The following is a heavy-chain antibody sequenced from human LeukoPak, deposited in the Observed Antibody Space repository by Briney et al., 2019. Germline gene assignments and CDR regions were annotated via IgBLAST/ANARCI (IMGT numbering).Heavy chain of an antibody. CDR2: ISSSGSTI. CDR1: GFTFSDYY. CDR3: ATGIAAAGKFDY. J-gene: IGHJ4*02. D-gene: IGHD6-13*01. Sequence: KSGGSLRLSCAASGFTFSDYYMSWIRQAPGKGLEWVSYISSSGSTIYYADSVKGRFTISRDNAKNPLYLQMNSLRAEDTAVYYCATGIAAAGKFDYWGQGTLVTVSS. V-gene: IGHV3-11*04.